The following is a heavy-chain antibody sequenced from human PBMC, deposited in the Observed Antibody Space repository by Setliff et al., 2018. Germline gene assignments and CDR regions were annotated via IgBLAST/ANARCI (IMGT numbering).Heavy chain of an antibody. CDR3: ARSINGYQQRYDF. V-gene: IGHV3-48*03. Sequence: GSLRLSCVASGFTFSNYEMNWVRQAPGKGLEWVSYISNSGGVKYYADSVEGRFTISRDNGKNSLFLQMNSVRAEDTAVYYCARSINGYQQRYDFWGQGALVTVSS. J-gene: IGHJ4*02. D-gene: IGHD3-16*01. CDR1: GFTFSNYE. CDR2: ISNSGGVK.